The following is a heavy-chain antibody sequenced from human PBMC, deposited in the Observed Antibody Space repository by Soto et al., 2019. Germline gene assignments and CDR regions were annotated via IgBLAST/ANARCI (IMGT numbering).Heavy chain of an antibody. V-gene: IGHV3-64D*06. D-gene: IGHD5-18*01. CDR2: ISSDGGTT. J-gene: IGHJ4*02. CDR3: VKDFGYNYGYIGLGH. CDR1: GFTFSSFA. Sequence: EVQLVESGGGLVQPGGSLRLSCSASGFTFSSFAMHWVRQAPGKGLEYVSAISSDGGTTYYADSMKGRFTISRDNSKNTLYLQGRSLRAEDTAVYHCVKDFGYNYGYIGLGHWGQGTLVTVSS.